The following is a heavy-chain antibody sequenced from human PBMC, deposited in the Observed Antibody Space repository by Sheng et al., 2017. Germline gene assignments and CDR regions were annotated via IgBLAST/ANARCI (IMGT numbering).Heavy chain of an antibody. CDR1: GGSMNSSSFY. V-gene: IGHV4-39*07. D-gene: IGHD2-2*01. Sequence: QLHLQESGPGLVKPSETLSLICTVSGGSMNSSSFYWDWIRQSPGKGLEWIGYIHYSGNTYYNPSLKGRVTISVETSKNQFSLELRSVTAADTAVYYCARKRATSWLDYWGQGTLVTVSS. J-gene: IGHJ4*02. CDR2: IHYSGNT. CDR3: ARKRATSWLDY.